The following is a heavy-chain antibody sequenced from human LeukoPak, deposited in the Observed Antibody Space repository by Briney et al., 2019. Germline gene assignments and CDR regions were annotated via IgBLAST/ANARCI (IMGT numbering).Heavy chain of an antibody. V-gene: IGHV5-51*01. CDR1: GYTFTQYW. CDR2: IYPGDSDI. J-gene: IGHJ4*02. Sequence: GESLKISRKGFGYTFTQYWIGWVRQMPGKGLEWMAIIYPGDSDIRYSPSFQGQVTISADKSISTAYLQWSTLQASDTAMYYCARHPDYWGQGTLVTVSS. CDR3: ARHPDY.